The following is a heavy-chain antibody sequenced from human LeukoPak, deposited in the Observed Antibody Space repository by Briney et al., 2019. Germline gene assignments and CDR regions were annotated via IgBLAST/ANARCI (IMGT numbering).Heavy chain of an antibody. V-gene: IGHV4-59*08. Sequence: SETLSLTCTVSGGSISSYYWSWVRQPPGKGLEYVGYIYYSGSTNYNPSLKSRVTISVDTSKNQFSLKLSSVTAADTAVYYCARGETNFDYWGQGTLVTVSS. CDR2: IYYSGST. CDR3: ARGETNFDY. J-gene: IGHJ4*02. D-gene: IGHD3-16*01. CDR1: GGSISSYY.